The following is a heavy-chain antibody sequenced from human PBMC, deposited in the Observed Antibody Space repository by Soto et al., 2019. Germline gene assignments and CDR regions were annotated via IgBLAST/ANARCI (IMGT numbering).Heavy chain of an antibody. J-gene: IGHJ6*02. Sequence: QVQLVESGGGVVQPGRSLRLSCAASGFTFSNYAMHWVRQAAGKGLEWVAVISYDGRNKYYVDSVKGRFTISRDNSKNTLYLEMNSLRTEDTAVFYGARERTTTNLVYYYDMDVWGQGTTVTVSS. CDR3: ARERTTTNLVYYYDMDV. V-gene: IGHV3-30*04. D-gene: IGHD3-16*01. CDR2: ISYDGRNK. CDR1: GFTFSNYA.